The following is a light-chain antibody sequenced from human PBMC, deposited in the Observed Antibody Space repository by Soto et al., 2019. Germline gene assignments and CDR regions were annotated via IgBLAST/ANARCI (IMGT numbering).Light chain of an antibody. CDR3: QLYGSSRWT. Sequence: EVVLAQSPGTRSFAPGERSTLAFMASQTVGTTYLAWYQHKPGQAPRLLIYGASTRATGIPDRFSGSRSGTDFTLTISRLEPEDFAVYFCQLYGSSRWTFGQGTKVDI. V-gene: IGKV3-20*01. J-gene: IGKJ1*01. CDR1: QTVGTTY. CDR2: GAS.